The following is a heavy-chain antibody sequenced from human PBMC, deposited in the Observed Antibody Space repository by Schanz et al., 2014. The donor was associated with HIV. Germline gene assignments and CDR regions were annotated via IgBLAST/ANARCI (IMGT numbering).Heavy chain of an antibody. CDR1: GFTFSNYA. J-gene: IGHJ6*02. V-gene: IGHV3-30-3*01. CDR3: ARDVSHDSSGHYSDYYYGMDV. D-gene: IGHD3-22*01. CDR2: ISYDGSNK. Sequence: QVQLVESGGGVVQPGRSLRLSCAVSGFTFSNYAMHWVRQAAGKGLEWVAVISYDGSNKNYADSVKGRFTISRDNSKNTLYLQMNSLRAEDTAVYYCARDVSHDSSGHYSDYYYGMDVWGQGTTVTVSS.